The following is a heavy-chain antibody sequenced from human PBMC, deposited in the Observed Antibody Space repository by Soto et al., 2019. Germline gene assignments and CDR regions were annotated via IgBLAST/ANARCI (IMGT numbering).Heavy chain of an antibody. V-gene: IGHV4-61*01. CDR3: ARGGSWGKYYGMDV. CDR1: GCSVSSGSYY. Sequence: SETLSVPGPVSGCSVSSGSYYWSWIRQPPGKGLEWIGYIYYSGSTNYNPSLKSRVTISVDTSKNQFSLKLSSVTAADTAVYYCARGGSWGKYYGMDVWGQGTTVTVSS. J-gene: IGHJ6*02. CDR2: IYYSGST. D-gene: IGHD6-13*01.